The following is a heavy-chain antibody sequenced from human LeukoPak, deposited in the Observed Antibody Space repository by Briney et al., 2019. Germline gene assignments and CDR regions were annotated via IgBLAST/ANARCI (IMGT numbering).Heavy chain of an antibody. J-gene: IGHJ4*02. Sequence: PGGSLRLSCAASGFTVSSNYMSWVRQAPGKGLEWVSVIYSGGSTYYADSVKGRFTISRDNSKNTLYLQMNSLRAEDTAVYYCARGDYYDSSGYYFDYWGQGTLVTSPQ. V-gene: IGHV3-53*01. CDR2: IYSGGST. D-gene: IGHD3-22*01. CDR1: GFTVSSNY. CDR3: ARGDYYDSSGYYFDY.